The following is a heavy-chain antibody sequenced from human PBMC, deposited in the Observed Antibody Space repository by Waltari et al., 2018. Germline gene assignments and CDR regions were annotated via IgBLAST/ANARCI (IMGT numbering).Heavy chain of an antibody. D-gene: IGHD6-13*01. Sequence: EVQLVEAGGGLVQPGGSLRLPCAAPGFTFSSHRLTWVRQAPGKGLEWVSYNSSSSSTIYYADSVKGRFTISRDNAKNSLYLQMNSLRAEDTAVYYCAREDRSSSWFDYWGQGTLVTVSS. CDR3: AREDRSSSWFDY. CDR2: NSSSSSTI. J-gene: IGHJ4*02. CDR1: GFTFSSHR. V-gene: IGHV3-48*01.